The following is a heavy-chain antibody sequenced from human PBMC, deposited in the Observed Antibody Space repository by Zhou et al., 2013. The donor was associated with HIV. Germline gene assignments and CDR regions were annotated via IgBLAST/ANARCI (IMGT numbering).Heavy chain of an antibody. V-gene: IGHV1-69*05. J-gene: IGHJ4*02. D-gene: IGHD3-16*02. Sequence: QVQLVQSGAEVKKPGSSVKVSCKASGGTFSSYAISWVRQAPGQGLEWMGGIIPIFGTANYAQKFQGRVTITTDESTSTAYMELSSLRSEDTAVYYCARGGVYDYVWGSYRPGTLDYWGQGTLVTVSS. CDR1: GGTFSSYA. CDR3: ARGGVYDYVWGSYRPGTLDY. CDR2: IIPIFGTA.